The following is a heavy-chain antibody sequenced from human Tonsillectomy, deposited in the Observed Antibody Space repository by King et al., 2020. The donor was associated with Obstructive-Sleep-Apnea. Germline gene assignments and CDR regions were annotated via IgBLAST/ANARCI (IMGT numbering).Heavy chain of an antibody. CDR3: AKSPDFYGSASYFY. Sequence: VQLVESGGGLVQPGGSLRLSCAASEFTFSSYAMSWVRQAPGKGLEWGATISGSGGSTYYADSVKGRFTISRDNSKDTLYLQMNSLRAEDTAVYFCAKSPDFYGSASYFYWGQGTLVTVSS. D-gene: IGHD3-10*01. CDR2: ISGSGGST. J-gene: IGHJ4*02. V-gene: IGHV3-23*04. CDR1: EFTFSSYA.